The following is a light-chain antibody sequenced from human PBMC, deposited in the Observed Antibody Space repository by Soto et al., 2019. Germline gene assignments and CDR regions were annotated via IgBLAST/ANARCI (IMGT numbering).Light chain of an antibody. J-gene: IGKJ4*01. CDR3: LQHNTYPLT. CDR2: STS. CDR1: QGITND. Sequence: DIQMTQSPPSLSASVGDRVTITCRASQGITNDLGWYQQKPGKAPRLLIYSTSTLQSGVPSRFSGSFSETEFTLTISDLQPEDFATYYSLQHNTYPLTFGGGTKVEIK. V-gene: IGKV1-17*02.